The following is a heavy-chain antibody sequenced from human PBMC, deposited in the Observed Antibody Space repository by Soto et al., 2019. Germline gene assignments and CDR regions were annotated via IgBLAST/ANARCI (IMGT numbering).Heavy chain of an antibody. J-gene: IGHJ3*01. D-gene: IGHD6-19*01. CDR3: AKPRVDGNAFDL. Sequence: EVQLLESGGGLVQPGGSLRLSCAASGFTFSSYAMSWVRQAPGKGLEWVSAISGSGGSTYYADSVKGRFTISRDNSKNALYLQMNSLRAEDTAVYYCAKPRVDGNAFDLWGQGTMVTVSS. V-gene: IGHV3-23*01. CDR2: ISGSGGST. CDR1: GFTFSSYA.